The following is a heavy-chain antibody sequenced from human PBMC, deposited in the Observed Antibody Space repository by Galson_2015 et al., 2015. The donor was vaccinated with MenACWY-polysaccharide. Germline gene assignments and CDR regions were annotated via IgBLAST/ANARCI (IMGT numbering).Heavy chain of an antibody. CDR3: ARDRDWALDH. CDR1: GYTFTDNG. V-gene: IGHV1-18*01. D-gene: IGHD2-21*02. Sequence: SVKVSCKGSGYTFTDNGISWVRQAPGQGLEWVGWISSKSGKTKYGWKFQGRVAMTRDTSTTTAYMELRRLKSDDTAFYYCARDRDWALDHWGQGTLVTVPS. J-gene: IGHJ4*02. CDR2: ISSKSGKT.